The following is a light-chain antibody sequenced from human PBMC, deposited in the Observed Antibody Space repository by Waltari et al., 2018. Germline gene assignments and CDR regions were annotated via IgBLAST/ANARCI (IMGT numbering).Light chain of an antibody. J-gene: IGKJ1*01. CDR2: GAS. CDR1: QSVGRT. Sequence: VLTQSPGTLSLSQGERAIVSCRASQSVGRTLPWYQQKPGQAPRLLIYGASNRATGIPDRFIGSGSGTEFSLTISGLEPEDSAVYYCQHYLRLPVAFGQGTKVEIK. CDR3: QHYLRLPVA. V-gene: IGKV3-20*01.